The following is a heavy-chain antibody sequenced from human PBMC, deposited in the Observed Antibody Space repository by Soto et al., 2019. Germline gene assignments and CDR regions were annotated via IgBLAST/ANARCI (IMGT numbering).Heavy chain of an antibody. CDR3: ARGYCSGGSCYVFDY. V-gene: IGHV3-11*06. J-gene: IGHJ4*02. CDR2: ISSSSSYT. Sequence: QVQLVESGGGLVKPGGSLRLSCAASGFTFSDYYMSWIRQAPGKGLEWVSYISSSSSYTNYADSVKGRFTISRDNAKNSLYLQMNSLRAEDTAVYYCARGYCSGGSCYVFDYWGQGTLVTVSS. D-gene: IGHD2-15*01. CDR1: GFTFSDYY.